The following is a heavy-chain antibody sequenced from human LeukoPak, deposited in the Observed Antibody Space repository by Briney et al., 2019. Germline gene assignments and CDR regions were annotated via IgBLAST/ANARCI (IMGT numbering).Heavy chain of an antibody. CDR2: INPNSGGT. CDR1: GYTFTGYY. V-gene: IGHV1-2*02. J-gene: IGHJ3*02. Sequence: ASVKVSCKASGYTFTGYYMHWVRQAPGQGLEWTGWINPNSGGTNYAQKFQGRVTMTRDTSISTAYMELSRLRSDDTAVYYCARDLAFGEMVTNRGAFDIWGQGTMVTVSS. D-gene: IGHD5-24*01. CDR3: ARDLAFGEMVTNRGAFDI.